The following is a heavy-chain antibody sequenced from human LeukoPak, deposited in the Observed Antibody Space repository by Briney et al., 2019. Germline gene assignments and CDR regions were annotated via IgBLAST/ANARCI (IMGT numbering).Heavy chain of an antibody. D-gene: IGHD6-13*01. CDR2: INPSGGST. V-gene: IGHV1-46*01. J-gene: IGHJ5*02. Sequence: ASVKVSCKASEYTFTSYYMHWVRQAPGQGLEWMGIINPSGGSTSYAQKFQGRVTMTRDTSTSTVYMELSSLRSEDTAVYYCAREIAAAGPWFDPWGQGTLVTVSS. CDR1: EYTFTSYY. CDR3: AREIAAAGPWFDP.